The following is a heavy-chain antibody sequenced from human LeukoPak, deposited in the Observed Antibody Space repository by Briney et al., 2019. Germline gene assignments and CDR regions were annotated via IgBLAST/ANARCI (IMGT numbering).Heavy chain of an antibody. CDR1: GFTFSSYA. D-gene: IGHD3-22*01. Sequence: GSLRLSCAASGFTFSSYAMHWVRQAPGKGLEWVAVISYDGSNKYYADSVKGRFTISRDNSKNTLYLQMNSLRAEDTVVYYCARDPSFGSYYYDSSGSEPFDYWGQGTLVTVSS. V-gene: IGHV3-30-3*01. CDR3: ARDPSFGSYYYDSSGSEPFDY. J-gene: IGHJ4*02. CDR2: ISYDGSNK.